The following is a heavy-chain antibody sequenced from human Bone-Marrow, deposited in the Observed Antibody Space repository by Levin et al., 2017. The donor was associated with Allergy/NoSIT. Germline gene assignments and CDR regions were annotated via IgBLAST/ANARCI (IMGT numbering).Heavy chain of an antibody. V-gene: IGHV5-51*01. Sequence: GASVKVSCKGSGYSFTSYWIGWVRQMPGKGLEWMGIIYPGDSDTRYSPSFQGQVTISADKSISTAYLQWSSLKASDTAMYYCARGGYCSGGSCYGAWFDPWGQGTLVTVSS. CDR2: IYPGDSDT. CDR3: ARGGYCSGGSCYGAWFDP. D-gene: IGHD2-15*01. CDR1: GYSFTSYW. J-gene: IGHJ5*02.